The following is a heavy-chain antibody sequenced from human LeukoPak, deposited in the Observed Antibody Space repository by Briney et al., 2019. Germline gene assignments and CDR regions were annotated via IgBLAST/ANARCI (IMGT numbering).Heavy chain of an antibody. J-gene: IGHJ3*02. CDR2: INPGGDNT. Sequence: GASVKVSCKASGYTFTNYYIHLVRQAPGQGLEWMGLINPGGDNTDYAQNFQGRVTMTRDTSTSTVYMGLSSLRSEDTAVYYCARIRDGYNDAYDIWGQGTMVTVSS. CDR3: ARIRDGYNDAYDI. CDR1: GYTFTNYY. V-gene: IGHV1-46*01. D-gene: IGHD5-24*01.